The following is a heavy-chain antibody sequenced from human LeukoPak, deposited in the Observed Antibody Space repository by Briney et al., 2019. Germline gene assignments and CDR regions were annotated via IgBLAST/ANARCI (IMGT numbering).Heavy chain of an antibody. J-gene: IGHJ6*02. CDR3: ARGRDYYGSGSYPDYYYYYGMDV. Sequence: PGGSLRLSCVASGFTFSTYWMSWVRQAPGKGLEWVANIKQDGSEKYYVDSVKGRFTISRDNAKNSLYLQMNSLRAEDTAVYYCARGRDYYGSGSYPDYYYYYGMDVWGQGTTVTVSS. CDR1: GFTFSTYW. CDR2: IKQDGSEK. V-gene: IGHV3-7*01. D-gene: IGHD3-10*01.